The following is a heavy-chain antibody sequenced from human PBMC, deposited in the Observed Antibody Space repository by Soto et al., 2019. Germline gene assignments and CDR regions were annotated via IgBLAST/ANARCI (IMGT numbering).Heavy chain of an antibody. J-gene: IGHJ6*02. Sequence: GASVKVSCKASGYTFTGYYMHWVRQAPGQGLEWMGWINPNSGGTNYAQKFQGWVTMTRDTSISTAYMELSRLRSKDKAVYYCARCQGVLEDSSPGYYCYGMDVWGQGTTVTVSS. D-gene: IGHD6-19*01. CDR1: GYTFTGYY. CDR2: INPNSGGT. V-gene: IGHV1-2*04. CDR3: ARCQGVLEDSSPGYYCYGMDV.